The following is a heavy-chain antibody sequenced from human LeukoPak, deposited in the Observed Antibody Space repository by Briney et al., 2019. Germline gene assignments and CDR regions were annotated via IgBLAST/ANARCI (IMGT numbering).Heavy chain of an antibody. Sequence: SVKVSCKASGGTFSSYAISWVRQAPGQGLEWMGGTIPIFGTANYAQKFQGRVTITADESTSTAYMELSSLRSEDTAVYYCARERGIPYYDILTGSPSHDAFDIWGQGTMVTVSS. CDR3: ARERGIPYYDILTGSPSHDAFDI. D-gene: IGHD3-9*01. V-gene: IGHV1-69*13. J-gene: IGHJ3*02. CDR2: TIPIFGTA. CDR1: GGTFSSYA.